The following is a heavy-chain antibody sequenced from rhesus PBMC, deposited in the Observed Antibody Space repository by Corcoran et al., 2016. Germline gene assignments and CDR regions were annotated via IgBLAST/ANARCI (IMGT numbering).Heavy chain of an antibody. D-gene: IGHD6-43*01. CDR2: NSPYNGNK. CDR1: GYTFTNYY. Sequence: QVQLVQSGAEIKQPGASVKLSCKASGYTFTNYYMHWVRQAPGQGLEWIGLNSPYNGNKCFAQTFQGTVTISTDTSTTTGYMELSSLRSEDTAVYYCTREGAAATFGFDYWGQGVQVTVSS. J-gene: IGHJ4*01. V-gene: IGHV1-1*01. CDR3: TREGAAATFGFDY.